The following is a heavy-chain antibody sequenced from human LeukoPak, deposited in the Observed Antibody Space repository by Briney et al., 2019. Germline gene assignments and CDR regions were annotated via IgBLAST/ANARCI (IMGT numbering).Heavy chain of an antibody. V-gene: IGHV3-30-3*01. D-gene: IGHD4-17*01. CDR2: ILYDGNNK. CDR3: ARGVYGDYFFDY. J-gene: IGHJ4*02. CDR1: GFTFRNYA. Sequence: GGSLRLSCAASGFTFRNYAMHWVRQAPGKGLEWVAVILYDGNNKYYADSVKGRFTISRDDSKNTLSLQMNSLRAEDTAVYYCARGVYGDYFFDYWGQGTLVTVSS.